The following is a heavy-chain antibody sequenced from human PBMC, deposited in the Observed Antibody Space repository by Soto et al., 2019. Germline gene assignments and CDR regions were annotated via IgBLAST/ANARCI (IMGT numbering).Heavy chain of an antibody. J-gene: IGHJ6*02. CDR3: ARSLTEGYCTITGCYTRPLYGMDV. CDR2: INPNSGGT. V-gene: IGHV1-2*02. Sequence: SVKVSCKASGYTFSGYYIHWLRQAPVQGLEWMGWINPNSGGTNYAQKFQGRVTVTRDTPTSTAYMELSRLTSDDTAVYYCARSLTEGYCTITGCYTRPLYGMDVWGQGTTVTVSS. D-gene: IGHD2-2*02. CDR1: GYTFSGYY.